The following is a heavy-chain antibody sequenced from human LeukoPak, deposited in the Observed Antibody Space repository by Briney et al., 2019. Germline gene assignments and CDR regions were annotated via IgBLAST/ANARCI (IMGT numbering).Heavy chain of an antibody. D-gene: IGHD6-13*01. J-gene: IGHJ3*02. CDR2: IKSKTDGGTT. V-gene: IGHV3-15*01. CDR3: TTDPGIAAAGTWIGWAAFDI. CDR1: GFTFSNAW. Sequence: RSGGSLRLSCAASGFTFSNAWMSWVRQAPGKGLEWVGRIKSKTDGGTTDYAAPVKGRFTISRDDSKNTLYLQMNSLKTEDTAVYYCTTDPGIAAAGTWIGWAAFDIWGQGTMVTVSS.